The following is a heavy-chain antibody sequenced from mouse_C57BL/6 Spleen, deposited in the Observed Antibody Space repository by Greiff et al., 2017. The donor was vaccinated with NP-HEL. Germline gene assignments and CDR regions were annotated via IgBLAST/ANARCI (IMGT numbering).Heavy chain of an antibody. CDR2: INPNNGGT. CDR1: GYTFTDYY. D-gene: IGHD2-12*01. CDR3: ARSNYRRFAY. Sequence: EVQLQQSGPELVKPGASVKISCKASGYTFTDYYMNWVKQSHGKSLEWIGDINPNNGGTSYNQKFKGKATLTVDKSSSTAYMELRSLTSEDSAVYYCARSNYRRFAYWGQGTLVTVSA. V-gene: IGHV1-26*01. J-gene: IGHJ3*01.